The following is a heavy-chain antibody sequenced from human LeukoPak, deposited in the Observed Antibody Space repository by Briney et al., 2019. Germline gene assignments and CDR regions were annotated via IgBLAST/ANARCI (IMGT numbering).Heavy chain of an antibody. D-gene: IGHD3-22*01. V-gene: IGHV3-23*01. CDR2: ISGSGGST. Sequence: PGGSLRLSCAVSGITLSNYGMSWVRQAPGNGLEWVAGISGSGGSTNYADYVKGRFSISRDNPKNTLYLQMNSLRAEDTAVYFCAKRGVVIRVILVGFHKEAYYFDSWGQGALVTVSS. J-gene: IGHJ4*02. CDR3: AKRGVVIRVILVGFHKEAYYFDS. CDR1: GITLSNYG.